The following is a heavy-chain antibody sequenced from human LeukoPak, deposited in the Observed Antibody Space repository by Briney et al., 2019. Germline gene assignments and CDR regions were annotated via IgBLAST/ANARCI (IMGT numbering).Heavy chain of an antibody. Sequence: GGSLRLSCAASGFTFSSYRMYWVRQAPGKGLVWVSSISSSSSYIYHADSVKGRFTISRDNAKNSLYLQMNSLRAEDTAVYYCARDQRVQLWSEGYYYYMDVWGKGTTVTVSS. J-gene: IGHJ6*03. V-gene: IGHV3-21*01. CDR3: ARDQRVQLWSEGYYYYMDV. D-gene: IGHD5-18*01. CDR1: GFTFSSYR. CDR2: ISSSSSYI.